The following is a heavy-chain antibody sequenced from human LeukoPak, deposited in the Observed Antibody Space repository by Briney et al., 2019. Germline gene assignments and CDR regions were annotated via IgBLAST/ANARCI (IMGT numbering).Heavy chain of an antibody. V-gene: IGHV4-34*01. CDR1: GGSFSGYY. CDR2: INRSGST. J-gene: IGHJ4*02. D-gene: IGHD5-18*01. CDR3: ASSLVRADMVTGIDY. Sequence: PSETLSLTCAVYGGSFSGYYWIWIRQPPGKGLEWIGEINRSGSTTYNPSLKSRVTISLDTSMNQFSLKLSSVTAADTAVYYCASSLVRADMVTGIDYWGQGTLVTVSS.